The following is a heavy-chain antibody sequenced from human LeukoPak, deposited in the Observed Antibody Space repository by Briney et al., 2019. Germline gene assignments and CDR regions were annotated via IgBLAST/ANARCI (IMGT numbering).Heavy chain of an antibody. CDR2: ISSSNVFI. V-gene: IGHV3-21*01. Sequence: GGSLRLSCAASGFTFSSYSMNWVRQAPGKGLEWVSSISSSNVFIYYADSVKGRFTISRDNAKSSLHLQMNSLRAEDTAVYYCATGVVAAAGRYYFNYWGQGTLVTVSS. D-gene: IGHD6-13*01. CDR1: GFTFSSYS. J-gene: IGHJ4*02. CDR3: ATGVVAAAGRYYFNY.